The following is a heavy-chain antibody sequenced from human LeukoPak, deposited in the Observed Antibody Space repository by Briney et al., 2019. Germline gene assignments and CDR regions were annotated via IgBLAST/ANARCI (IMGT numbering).Heavy chain of an antibody. CDR2: ISYDGNNI. CDR3: ASMSGASWGDY. Sequence: GRSLRLSCAASGFTFSTYALHWVRQAPGKGLEWVAVISYDGNNIYYVDSVKGRFTISRDNSKNALYLQMNSLRAEDTAVYFCASMSGASWGDYWGQGTLVTVSS. J-gene: IGHJ4*02. CDR1: GFTFSTYA. V-gene: IGHV3-30-3*01. D-gene: IGHD3-10*02.